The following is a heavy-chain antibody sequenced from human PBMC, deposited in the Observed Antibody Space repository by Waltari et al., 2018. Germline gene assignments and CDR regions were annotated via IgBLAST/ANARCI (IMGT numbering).Heavy chain of an antibody. Sequence: EVQLVESGGGLVQPGRSLRLSCTASGFTFGDYAMSWFRQAPGKGLEWVGFIRSKAYGGTTEYAASVKGRFTISRDDSKSIAYLQMNSLKTEDTAVYYCTGDGSSWYFDAFDIWGQGTMVTVSS. CDR2: IRSKAYGGTT. CDR1: GFTFGDYA. J-gene: IGHJ3*02. D-gene: IGHD6-13*01. CDR3: TGDGSSWYFDAFDI. V-gene: IGHV3-49*03.